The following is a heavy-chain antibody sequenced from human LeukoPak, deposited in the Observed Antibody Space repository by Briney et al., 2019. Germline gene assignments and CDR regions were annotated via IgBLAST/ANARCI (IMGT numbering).Heavy chain of an antibody. J-gene: IGHJ3*02. V-gene: IGHV3-48*04. CDR2: ISSSSSTI. Sequence: GGSLRLSCAASGLTFSIYSMNWVRQAPGKGLEWVSYISSSSSTIYYADSVKGRFTISRDNAKNSLYLQMNSLRAEDTAVYYCAKDRSNWNYFAFDIWGQGTMVTVSS. CDR1: GLTFSIYS. CDR3: AKDRSNWNYFAFDI. D-gene: IGHD1-7*01.